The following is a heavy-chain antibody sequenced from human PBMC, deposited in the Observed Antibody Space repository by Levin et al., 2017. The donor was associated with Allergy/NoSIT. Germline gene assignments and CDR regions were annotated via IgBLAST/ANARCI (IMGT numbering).Heavy chain of an antibody. D-gene: IGHD5-12*01. Sequence: EASVKVSCKASGGTFSSYAISWVRQAPGQGLEWMGGIIPIFGTANYAQKFQGRVTITADESTSTAYMELSSLRSEDTAVYYCASKEVATITSSYYYYGMDVWGQGTTVTVSS. V-gene: IGHV1-69*13. CDR3: ASKEVATITSSYYYYGMDV. J-gene: IGHJ6*02. CDR1: GGTFSSYA. CDR2: IIPIFGTA.